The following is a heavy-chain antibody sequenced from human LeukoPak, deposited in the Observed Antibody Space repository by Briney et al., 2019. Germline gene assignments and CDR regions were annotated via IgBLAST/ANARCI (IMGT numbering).Heavy chain of an antibody. Sequence: SETLSLTCTVSGGSISSYYWSWIRQPPGKGLEWIGYIYHSGSTYYNPSLKSRVTISVDRSRNQFSLKLSSVTAADTAVYYCARSIAAACFDYWGQGTLVTVSS. J-gene: IGHJ4*02. CDR1: GGSISSYY. CDR3: ARSIAAACFDY. D-gene: IGHD6-13*01. CDR2: IYHSGST. V-gene: IGHV4-59*04.